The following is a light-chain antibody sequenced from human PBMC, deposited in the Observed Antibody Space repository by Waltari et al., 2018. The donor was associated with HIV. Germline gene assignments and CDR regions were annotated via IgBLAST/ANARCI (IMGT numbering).Light chain of an antibody. V-gene: IGLV2-14*01. J-gene: IGLJ2*01. CDR1: SSDVGGYNY. CDR2: EVS. Sequence: QSALTQPASVSGSPGQSITISCTGTSSDVGGYNYVSWYQHHPGKAPKLMIYEVSNRPSGVSNRFSGSKSGNTASPTISGLQAGDEADYYCSSYTSSSTLIFGGGTILTVL. CDR3: SSYTSSSTLI.